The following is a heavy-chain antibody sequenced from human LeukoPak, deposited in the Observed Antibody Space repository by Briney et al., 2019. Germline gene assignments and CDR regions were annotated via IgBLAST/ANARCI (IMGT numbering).Heavy chain of an antibody. CDR1: GYSISSGYY. J-gene: IGHJ4*02. D-gene: IGHD3-3*01. CDR2: IYHSGST. CDR3: ARLGDFWSGYSNYLDY. V-gene: IGHV4-38-2*01. Sequence: KPSETLSLTCAVSGYSISSGYYWGWIRQPPGKGLEWIGSIYHSGSTYYNPSLKSRVTISVDTSKNQFSLKLSSVTAADTAVYYCARLGDFWSGYSNYLDYWGQGTLVTASS.